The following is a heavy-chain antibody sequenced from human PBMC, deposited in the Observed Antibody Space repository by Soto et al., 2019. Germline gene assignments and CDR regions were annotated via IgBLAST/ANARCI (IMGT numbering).Heavy chain of an antibody. V-gene: IGHV3-33*01. D-gene: IGHD3-22*01. CDR1: GFTFSSYG. CDR2: IWYDGSNK. CDR3: ARERKTYYYDSSGYGEYYFDY. J-gene: IGHJ4*02. Sequence: GGSLRLSCAASGFTFSSYGMHWVRQAPGKGLEWVAVIWYDGSNKNYADSVKGRFTITRDNSKNTLYLQMNSLRAEDTAVYYCARERKTYYYDSSGYGEYYFDYWGQGTLVTVSS.